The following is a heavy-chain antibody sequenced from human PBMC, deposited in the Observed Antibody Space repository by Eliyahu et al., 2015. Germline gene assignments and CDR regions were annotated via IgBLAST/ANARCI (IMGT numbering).Heavy chain of an antibody. Sequence: QVQLVESGGGVVQSGGSLXLXCAAXGFXLRNYGMHWVRQAPGKGLEWVAFIWADSTKKFYADSVKGRFIITRDNSKNTLYLQMDSLRAEDTAVYYCGKDIGSWYYLDYWGRGTLVTVPS. CDR1: GFXLRNYG. J-gene: IGHJ4*01. D-gene: IGHD3-16*02. V-gene: IGHV3-30*02. CDR3: GKDIGSWYYLDY. CDR2: IWADSTKK.